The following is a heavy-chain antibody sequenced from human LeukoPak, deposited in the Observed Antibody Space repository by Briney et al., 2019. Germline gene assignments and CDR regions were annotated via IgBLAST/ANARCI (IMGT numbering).Heavy chain of an antibody. CDR1: GFTFSSYA. CDR3: ARGAGGYFDY. J-gene: IGHJ4*02. Sequence: PGGSLRLSCAASGFTFSSYAMTWVRQAPGKGLEWVSGISGSGGSTFYADSVKGRFTISRDNSKNTLYLQPNSLRAEDTAVYHCARGAGGYFDYWGQGTLVTVSS. CDR2: ISGSGGST. D-gene: IGHD3-10*01. V-gene: IGHV3-23*01.